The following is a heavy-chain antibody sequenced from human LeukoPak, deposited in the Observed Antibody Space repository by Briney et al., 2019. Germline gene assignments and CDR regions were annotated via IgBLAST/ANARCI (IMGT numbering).Heavy chain of an antibody. CDR3: ARGRTYRSSSWFDP. CDR2: ISYSGNT. Sequence: PSETPSLTCTVSGGSISNYYWSWIRQPPGKGLEWIGYISYSGNTNYNPSLKSRVTISVDTSKNQFSLKLSSVTAADTAVYYCARGRTYRSSSWFDPWGQGTLVTVSS. V-gene: IGHV4-59*01. J-gene: IGHJ5*02. CDR1: GGSISNYY. D-gene: IGHD6-6*01.